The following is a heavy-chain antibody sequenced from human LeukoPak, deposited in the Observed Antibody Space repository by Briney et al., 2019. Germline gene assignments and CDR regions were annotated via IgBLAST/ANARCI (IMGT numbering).Heavy chain of an antibody. CDR3: AKDEFVASDFTGAFDI. CDR1: GFTFDDYA. CDR2: ISWNSGSI. Sequence: GRSLRLSCAASGFTFDDYAMLWVRQAPGEGLEWVSGISWNSGSIGHADSVKGRFIISRDNAKNSLYLQMNSLRAEDMALYYCAKDEFVASDFTGAFDIWGQGTMVTVSS. D-gene: IGHD2-8*02. J-gene: IGHJ3*02. V-gene: IGHV3-9*03.